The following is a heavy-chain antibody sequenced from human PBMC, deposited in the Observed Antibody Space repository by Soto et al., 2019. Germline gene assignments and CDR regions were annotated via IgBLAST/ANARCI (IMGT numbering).Heavy chain of an antibody. Sequence: ASVKVSCKASGYTFTSYDINWVRQATGQGLEWMGWMNPNSGNTGYAQKLQGRVTMTTDTSTSTAYVELRSLRSDDTAVYYCARESAGVVVVVAATNYYGMDVWGQGTTVTVSS. CDR2: MNPNSGNT. D-gene: IGHD2-15*01. CDR3: ARESAGVVVVVAATNYYGMDV. V-gene: IGHV1-8*01. J-gene: IGHJ6*02. CDR1: GYTFTSYD.